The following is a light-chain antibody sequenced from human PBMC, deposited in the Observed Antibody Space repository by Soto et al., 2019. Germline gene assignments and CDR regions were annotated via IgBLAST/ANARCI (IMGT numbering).Light chain of an antibody. Sequence: QSALTQPASVTGSPGQSITISCTGSSNDVGGYNYVSWYQQHPGQAPKLIIYEVSDRPSGVSPRFSGSKSGNTASLTISGLQVEDEADYFCTSYTSSSTPYVFGTGTKLTVL. J-gene: IGLJ1*01. CDR2: EVS. CDR3: TSYTSSSTPYV. CDR1: SNDVGGYNY. V-gene: IGLV2-14*01.